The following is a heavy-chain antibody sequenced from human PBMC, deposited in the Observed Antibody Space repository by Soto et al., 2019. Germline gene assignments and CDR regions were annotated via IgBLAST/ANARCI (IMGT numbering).Heavy chain of an antibody. J-gene: IGHJ6*02. Sequence: QVQLVESGGGVVQPGRSLRLSCAASGFTFSSYGMHWVRQTPGKGLEWVAVISNDGSNKHYADSVKGRFTISRDNSKNTLFLQMNSLRAEDTAVYYRAKLLQPYYFYYAMDVWGQGTTVTVSS. V-gene: IGHV3-30*18. CDR1: GFTFSSYG. CDR2: ISNDGSNK. CDR3: AKLLQPYYFYYAMDV. D-gene: IGHD4-4*01.